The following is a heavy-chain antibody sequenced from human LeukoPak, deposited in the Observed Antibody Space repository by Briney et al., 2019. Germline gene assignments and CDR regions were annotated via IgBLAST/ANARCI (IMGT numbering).Heavy chain of an antibody. CDR2: INHSGST. Sequence: PSETLSLTCAVYGGSFSGYYWSWIRQPPGKGLEWIGEINHSGSTNYNPSLKSRVTISVDTSKNQFSLKLSSVTAADTAVYYCAKHAPVLFCGGGSCYSYRNWSDPGGKEPLVTVP. D-gene: IGHD2-15*01. CDR3: AKHAPVLFCGGGSCYSYRNWSDP. J-gene: IGHJ5*02. V-gene: IGHV4-34*01. CDR1: GGSFSGYY.